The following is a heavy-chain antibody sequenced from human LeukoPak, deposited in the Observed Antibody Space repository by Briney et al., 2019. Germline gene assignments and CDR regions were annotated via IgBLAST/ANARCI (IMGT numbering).Heavy chain of an antibody. Sequence: GGSLRLSCAASGFTFDDYAMHWVRQAPGKGLEWVPGISWNSGSIGYADSVKGRFTISRDNAKNSLYLQMNSLRAEDTALYYCAKDVVPAANYYYYGMDVWGQGTTVTVSS. CDR2: ISWNSGSI. J-gene: IGHJ6*02. V-gene: IGHV3-9*01. CDR3: AKDVVPAANYYYYGMDV. D-gene: IGHD2-2*01. CDR1: GFTFDDYA.